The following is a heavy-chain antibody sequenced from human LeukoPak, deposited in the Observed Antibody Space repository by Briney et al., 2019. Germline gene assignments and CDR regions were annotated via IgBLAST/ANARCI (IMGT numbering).Heavy chain of an antibody. CDR2: ISYDGSNK. V-gene: IGHV3-30*18. D-gene: IGHD6-19*01. CDR3: AKDLSGWDYYYGMDV. CDR1: GFTFSSYG. J-gene: IGHJ6*02. Sequence: PGRSLRLSCAASGFTFSSYGMHWVRQAPGKGLEWVAVISYDGSNKYYADSVKGRFTISRDNSKNTLYLQMNSLRAEDTAVYYCAKDLSGWDYYYGMDVWGQGTTVTVSS.